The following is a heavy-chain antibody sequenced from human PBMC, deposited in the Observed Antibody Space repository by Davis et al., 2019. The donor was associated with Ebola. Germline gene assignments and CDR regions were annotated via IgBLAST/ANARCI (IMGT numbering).Heavy chain of an antibody. CDR3: ARGRYVVVVPSTSYYSYAMDV. Sequence: MPSETLSLTCAVSGASFSGYYWSWIRQPPGWGLEWLGEINHSGSTNYSPSLESRVSISVDTSKNQFSLRLNSVTAADTAVYYCARGRYVVVVPSTSYYSYAMDVWGQGTTVTVSS. CDR1: GASFSGYY. J-gene: IGHJ6*02. CDR2: INHSGST. V-gene: IGHV4-34*01. D-gene: IGHD2-15*01.